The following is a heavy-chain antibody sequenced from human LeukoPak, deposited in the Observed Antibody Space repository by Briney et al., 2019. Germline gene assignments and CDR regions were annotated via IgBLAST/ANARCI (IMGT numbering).Heavy chain of an antibody. CDR2: ISSSGSTI. J-gene: IGHJ6*04. CDR1: GFILSSYE. Sequence: GGSLRLSCAASGFILSSYEMNWVRQAPGKGLEWLSYISSSGSTIYYADSVKGRFTISRDNAKTSLYLQMNSLRAEDTAVYYCAELGITMIGGVWGKGTTVTISS. D-gene: IGHD3-10*02. CDR3: AELGITMIGGV. V-gene: IGHV3-48*03.